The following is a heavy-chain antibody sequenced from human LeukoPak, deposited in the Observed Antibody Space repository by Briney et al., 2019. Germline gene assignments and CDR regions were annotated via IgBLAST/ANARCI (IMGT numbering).Heavy chain of an antibody. CDR3: ARPPHDYGDF. Sequence: PGGPLRLSCAASGFTFSSYAMHWVRQAPGKGLEWVAVISYDGSNKYYADSVKGRFTISRDNSKNTLYLQMNSLRAEDTAVYYCARPPHDYGDFWGQGTLVTVSS. J-gene: IGHJ4*02. V-gene: IGHV3-30-3*01. CDR1: GFTFSSYA. CDR2: ISYDGSNK.